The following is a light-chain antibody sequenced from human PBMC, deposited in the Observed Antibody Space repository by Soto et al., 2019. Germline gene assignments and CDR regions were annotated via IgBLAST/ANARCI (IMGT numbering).Light chain of an antibody. V-gene: IGKV3-11*01. CDR1: EDVRNY. CDR2: DTF. J-gene: IGKJ4*01. CDR3: LQRYRWPPLT. Sequence: EVVLTQSPATLSLSPGERATLSCRASEDVRNYIVWYQQKPGQAPRLLIYDTFNRATGIPARFSGSGSGTDFTLTISSLEPEDFAVYSCLQRYRWPPLTFGGGTKVEIK.